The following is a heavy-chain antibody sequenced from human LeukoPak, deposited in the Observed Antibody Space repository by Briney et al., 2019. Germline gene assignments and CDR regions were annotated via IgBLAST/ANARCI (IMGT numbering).Heavy chain of an antibody. D-gene: IGHD4-17*01. V-gene: IGHV1-69*04. Sequence: ASVKVSCKASGGTFSRYAISWVRQAPGQGLEWMGRIIPILGIANYAQKFQGRVTITADKSTSTAYMELSSLRSEDTAVYYCAREPHTTVTTVYPYYYGMDVWGQGTTVTVSS. CDR2: IIPILGIA. CDR1: GGTFSRYA. J-gene: IGHJ6*02. CDR3: AREPHTTVTTVYPYYYGMDV.